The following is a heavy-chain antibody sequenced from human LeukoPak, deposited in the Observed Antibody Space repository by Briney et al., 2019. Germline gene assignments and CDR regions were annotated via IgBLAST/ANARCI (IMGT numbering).Heavy chain of an antibody. D-gene: IGHD3-10*01. CDR1: GGSISSYY. J-gene: IGHJ4*02. V-gene: IGHV4-59*01. CDR3: ARVLDYYGSGIYSFDH. Sequence: SETLSLTCTVSGGSISSYYWSWIRQPPGKGLEWIGYIYYSGSTNYNPSLKSRVTISVDASKNQFSLKLSSVTAADTAVYYCARVLDYYGSGIYSFDHWGQGILVTVSS. CDR2: IYYSGST.